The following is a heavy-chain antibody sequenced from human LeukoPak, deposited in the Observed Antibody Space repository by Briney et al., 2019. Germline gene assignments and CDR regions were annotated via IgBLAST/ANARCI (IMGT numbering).Heavy chain of an antibody. CDR1: GYTFTGYY. Sequence: GASVEVSCKASGYTFTGYYMHWVRQAPGQGLEWMGWINPNSGGTNYAQKFQGRVTMTRDTSISTAYMELSRLRSDDTAVYYCASGDYYDSSGYYCYWGQGTLVTVSS. J-gene: IGHJ4*02. CDR2: INPNSGGT. CDR3: ASGDYYDSSGYYCY. V-gene: IGHV1-2*02. D-gene: IGHD3-22*01.